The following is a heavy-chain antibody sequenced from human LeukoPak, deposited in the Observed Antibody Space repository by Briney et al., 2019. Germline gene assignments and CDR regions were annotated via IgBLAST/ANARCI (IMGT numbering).Heavy chain of an antibody. V-gene: IGHV3-30-3*01. D-gene: IGHD4-17*01. CDR1: GFTFSSYA. Sequence: GRSLRLSCAASGFTFSSYAMHWVRQAPGKGLEWVAVISYDGSNKYYADSVKGRFTISRDNSKNTLYLQMNSLRAEDTAVYYCARDGGTTVKYVIYYFDYWGQGTLVTVSS. CDR2: ISYDGSNK. CDR3: ARDGGTTVKYVIYYFDY. J-gene: IGHJ4*02.